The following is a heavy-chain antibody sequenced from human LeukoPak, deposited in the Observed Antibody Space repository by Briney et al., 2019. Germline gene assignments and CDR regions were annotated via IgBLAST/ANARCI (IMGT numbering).Heavy chain of an antibody. CDR1: GFTFSSYS. CDR2: ISSSSSYI. CDR3: ARDHKTYYYDSSGYFSYFDY. Sequence: PGGSLRLSCAASGFTFSSYSMNRVRQAPGKGLEWVSSISSSSSYIYYADSVKGRFTISRDNAKNSLYLQMNSLRAEDTAVYYCARDHKTYYYDSSGYFSYFDYWGQGTLVTVSS. J-gene: IGHJ4*02. V-gene: IGHV3-21*01. D-gene: IGHD3-22*01.